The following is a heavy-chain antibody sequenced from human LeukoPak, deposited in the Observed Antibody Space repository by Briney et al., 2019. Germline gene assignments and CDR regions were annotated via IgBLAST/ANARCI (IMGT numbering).Heavy chain of an antibody. J-gene: IGHJ4*02. CDR2: IIPIFGTA. CDR3: ARGWDYGSGSSPFDY. V-gene: IGHV1-69*13. CDR1: GGTFSSYA. D-gene: IGHD3-10*01. Sequence: GASVKVSCKASGGTFSSYAISWVRQAPGQGLEWMGGIIPIFGTANYAQKFQGRVTITADESTSTAYMELSSLRSEDTAVYYCARGWDYGSGSSPFDYWGQGTLVTVSS.